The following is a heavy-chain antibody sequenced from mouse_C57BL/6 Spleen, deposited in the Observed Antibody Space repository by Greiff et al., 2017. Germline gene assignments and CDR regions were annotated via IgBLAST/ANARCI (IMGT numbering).Heavy chain of an antibody. D-gene: IGHD1-1*01. CDR1: GFTFSSYA. CDR3: ASYYGSSYY. CDR2: ISDGGSYT. V-gene: IGHV5-4*01. J-gene: IGHJ2*01. Sequence: EVHLVESGGGLVKPGGSLKLSCAASGFTFSSYAMSWVRQTPEKRLEWVATISDGGSYTYYPDNVKGRFTISRDNAKNNLYLQMSHLKSEDTAMYYCASYYGSSYYWGQGTTLTVSS.